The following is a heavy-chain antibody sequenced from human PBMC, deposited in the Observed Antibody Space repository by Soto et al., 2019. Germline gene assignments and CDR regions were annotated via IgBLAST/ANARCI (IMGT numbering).Heavy chain of an antibody. J-gene: IGHJ4*02. CDR2: IYTDGST. V-gene: IGHV3-66*01. CDR3: ARAKPPSYSSGWYGFDY. CDR1: GFSVNYNY. Sequence: EVQLVESGGGLVQPGGSLTLSCAASGFSVNYNYMSWVRQAPGQGLEWVSVIYTDGSTYYADSVKGRFTISRDNSKNTLYLQMNSLRAEDTAIYYCARAKPPSYSSGWYGFDYWGQGILVTVSS. D-gene: IGHD6-19*01.